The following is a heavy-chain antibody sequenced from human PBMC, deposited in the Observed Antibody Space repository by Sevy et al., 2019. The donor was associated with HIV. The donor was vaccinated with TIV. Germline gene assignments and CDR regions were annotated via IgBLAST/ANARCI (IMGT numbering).Heavy chain of an antibody. CDR3: TTMEYYLHIIGYSSGDY. V-gene: IGHV1-24*01. Sequence: ATVNVSCKVSGYTLTELSMHWVRQAPGKGLEWMGGFDPEDGETIYSQKFQGRVTMTEDTYTDTAYMELSSLRSEDTAMYYCTTMEYYLHIIGYSSGDYWGQGTLVTVSS. CDR1: GYTLTELS. J-gene: IGHJ4*02. D-gene: IGHD3-22*01. CDR2: FDPEDGET.